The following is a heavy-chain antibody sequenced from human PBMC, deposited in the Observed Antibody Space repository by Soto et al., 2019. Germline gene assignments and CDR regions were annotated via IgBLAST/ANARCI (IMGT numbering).Heavy chain of an antibody. J-gene: IGHJ5*02. V-gene: IGHV3-9*01. CDR1: GFTFDDYA. D-gene: IGHD6-13*01. CDR2: ISWSGTNI. Sequence: EVHLVESGGGLVQPGRSLKLSCVASGFTFDDYAMYWVRQAPGKSPEWVSGISWSGTNIAYADSVKGRFTISRDNVKNTLYLQMNSLRADDTALYYCAKGGSAALISAAGTGNWFDPWGQGSLVTVSS. CDR3: AKGGSAALISAAGTGNWFDP.